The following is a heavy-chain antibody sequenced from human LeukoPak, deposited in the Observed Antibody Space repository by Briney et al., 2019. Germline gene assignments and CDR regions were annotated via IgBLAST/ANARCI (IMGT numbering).Heavy chain of an antibody. J-gene: IGHJ4*02. CDR3: ARRTTGDDY. D-gene: IGHD4-17*01. CDR1: GFTFSNYG. CDR2: ISSSGLTM. Sequence: GGSLRLSCAASGFTFSNYGMNWVRRAPGKGLEWVSYISSSGLTMYYADSVKGRFIISRDNAKNSLYRQMNSLRAEDTAVYYCARRTTGDDYWGQGTLVTVSS. V-gene: IGHV3-48*03.